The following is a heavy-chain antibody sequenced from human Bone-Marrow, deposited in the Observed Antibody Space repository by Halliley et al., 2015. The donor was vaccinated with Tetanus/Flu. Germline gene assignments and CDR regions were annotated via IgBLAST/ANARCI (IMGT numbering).Heavy chain of an antibody. J-gene: IGHJ4*02. Sequence: SSSGASTYYADSVQGRFTISRDNPQNTLYLQMNSLRDEDTATYYCARSPDYYERSGYYYQNWGQGTRVTVSS. V-gene: IGHV3-23*01. CDR3: ARSPDYYERSGYYYQN. D-gene: IGHD3-22*01. CDR2: SSSGAST.